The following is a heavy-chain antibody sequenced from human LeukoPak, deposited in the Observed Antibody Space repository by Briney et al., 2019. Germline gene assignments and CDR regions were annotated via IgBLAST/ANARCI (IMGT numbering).Heavy chain of an antibody. CDR3: ARVAKADKIDY. Sequence: SETLSLTCTVSGGSISSGGYYWSWIRQHPGKGLEWIGYIYYSGSTYYNPSLKSRVSISVDTSKKQFSLKLSSVTAADTAVYYCARVAKADKIDYWGQGTLVTVSS. J-gene: IGHJ4*02. V-gene: IGHV4-31*03. CDR1: GGSISSGGYY. CDR2: IYYSGST. D-gene: IGHD5-12*01.